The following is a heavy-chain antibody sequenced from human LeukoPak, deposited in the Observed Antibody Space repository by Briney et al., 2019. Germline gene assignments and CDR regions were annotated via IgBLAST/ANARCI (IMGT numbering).Heavy chain of an antibody. J-gene: IGHJ6*03. CDR3: ANGNRCTSPNCLGYYYFYMGV. V-gene: IGHV3-23*01. D-gene: IGHD2-8*01. CDR1: GFTFSSYW. CDR2: FSGSGGTT. Sequence: GGSLRLSCAASGFTFSSYWMSWVRQAPGRGLEWVSGFSGSGGTTYYADSVKGRFTISRDNSKNTLYLQMNSLRAEDTAVYYCANGNRCTSPNCLGYYYFYMGVWGKGTTVTVSS.